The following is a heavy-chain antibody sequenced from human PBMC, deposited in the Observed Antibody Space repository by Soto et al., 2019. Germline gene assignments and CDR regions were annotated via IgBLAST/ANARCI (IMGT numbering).Heavy chain of an antibody. D-gene: IGHD5-12*01. CDR2: ISSSSSTI. V-gene: IGHV3-48*02. J-gene: IGHJ4*02. CDR3: ARAHDYSNTFDS. CDR1: GFTFSSYS. Sequence: VGSLRLSCAASGFTFSSYSMNWVRQAPGKGLEWVSYISSSSSTIYYADSVKGRFTISRDNAKNSLYLQMNSLRDEDTAVYYCARAHDYSNTFDSWGKGPLVTVSS.